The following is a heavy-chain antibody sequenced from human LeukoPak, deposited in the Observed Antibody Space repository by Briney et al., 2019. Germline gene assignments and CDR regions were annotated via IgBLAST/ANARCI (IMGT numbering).Heavy chain of an antibody. D-gene: IGHD2/OR15-2a*01. J-gene: IGHJ4*02. CDR1: GFTVSNNY. CDR2: MYSGGST. CDR3: ARDTPPRIFDY. V-gene: IGHV3-66*01. Sequence: GSLRLSCAASGFTVSNNYRSWVRQAAGKGLEWVSVMYSGGSTYYADSVKGRFTISRDNSKNTLYLQMNSLRAEDTAVYYCARDTPPRIFDYWGQGPPVTVSS.